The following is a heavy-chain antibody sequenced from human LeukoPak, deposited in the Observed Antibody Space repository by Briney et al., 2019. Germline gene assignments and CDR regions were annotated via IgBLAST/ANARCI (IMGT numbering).Heavy chain of an antibody. CDR1: GLTFSSFA. Sequence: PGGSLRLSCTASGLTFSSFAMSWVRQAPGEGLEWVSGLNGGGDKTFYADSVKGRFTLSRDNSKNSLFLQMNSLRADETALYYRAEHFNYYLSGALGSWGQGTLVAVSS. J-gene: IGHJ4*02. D-gene: IGHD2-15*01. CDR3: AEHFNYYLSGALGS. CDR2: LNGGGDKT. V-gene: IGHV3-23*01.